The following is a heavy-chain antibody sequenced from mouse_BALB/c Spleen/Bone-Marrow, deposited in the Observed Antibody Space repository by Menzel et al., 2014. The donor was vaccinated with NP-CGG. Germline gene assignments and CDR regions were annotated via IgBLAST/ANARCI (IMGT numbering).Heavy chain of an antibody. CDR1: CFNIKDTY. CDR3: ATMITDWYFDV. CDR2: IDPANGNT. J-gene: IGHJ1*01. Sequence: EVKLMESGAELVKPGASVKLSCTASCFNIKDTYMHWVKQRPEQGLEWIGRIDPANGNTKYDPKFQGKATITADTSSNTAYLQLSSLTSEDTAVYYCATMITDWYFDVWGAGTTVTVSS. V-gene: IGHV14-3*02. D-gene: IGHD2-4*01.